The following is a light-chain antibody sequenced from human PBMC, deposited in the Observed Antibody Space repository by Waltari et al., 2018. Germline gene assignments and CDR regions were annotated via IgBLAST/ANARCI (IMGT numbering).Light chain of an antibody. CDR1: SSDVGNYKR. Sequence: QSALTQPASVSGSPGQSITISCTGTSSDVGNYKRVSWYQQHPGKAPKLMIYAVSKRPSGVADRLSGSNSGDMASLTISGLQPEDEAEYFCSSYAGSSKGVFGGGTKVTVL. CDR2: AVS. J-gene: IGLJ2*01. V-gene: IGLV2-23*02. CDR3: SSYAGSSKGV.